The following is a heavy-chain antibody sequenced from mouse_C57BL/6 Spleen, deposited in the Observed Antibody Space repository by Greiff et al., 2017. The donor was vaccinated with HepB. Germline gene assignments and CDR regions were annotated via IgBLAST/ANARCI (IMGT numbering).Heavy chain of an antibody. J-gene: IGHJ3*01. CDR1: GYSITSGYD. Sequence: VQLKESGPGMVKPSQSLSLTCTVTGYSITSGYDWHWIRHFPGNKLEWMGYISYSGSTNYNPSLKSRISITHDTSKNHFFLKLNSVTTEDTATYYCARNNYAAWFAYWGQGTLVTVSA. CDR2: ISYSGST. D-gene: IGHD2-12*01. CDR3: ARNNYAAWFAY. V-gene: IGHV3-1*01.